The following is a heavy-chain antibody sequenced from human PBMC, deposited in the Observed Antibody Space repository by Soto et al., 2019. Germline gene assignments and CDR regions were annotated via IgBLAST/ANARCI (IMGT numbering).Heavy chain of an antibody. CDR3: ARDGSGRPKGFDY. CDR1: GFTFRSYA. D-gene: IGHD3-10*01. J-gene: IGHJ4*02. V-gene: IGHV3-23*01. CDR2: ISGGGSGR. Sequence: EVQLLESGGGLVQPGGSLRLSCAASGFTFRSYAMNWVRQAPGKGLEWVSAISGGGSGRYYADSVKGRFTISRDNSKNTRYLQMNSLSAEDTAVYYCARDGSGRPKGFDYWGQGTLVTVSS.